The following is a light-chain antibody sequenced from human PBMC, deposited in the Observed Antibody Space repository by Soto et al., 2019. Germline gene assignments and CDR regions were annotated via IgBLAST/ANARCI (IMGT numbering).Light chain of an antibody. V-gene: IGKV1-39*01. J-gene: IGKJ1*01. CDR3: QQTYSTPPT. CDR2: AAS. Sequence: DIQMTQSPSSLSASVGDRVTITCRASQSSSSYLNWYQQKPGKAPKIRIYAASSLQSGVPSRVSGRGSGTDFTLTISSLQPEDVATYYCQQTYSTPPTFGQGTKVDIK. CDR1: QSSSSY.